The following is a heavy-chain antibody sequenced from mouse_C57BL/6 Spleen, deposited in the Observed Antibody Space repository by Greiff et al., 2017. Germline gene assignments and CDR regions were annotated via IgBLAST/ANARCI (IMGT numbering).Heavy chain of an antibody. V-gene: IGHV5-4*01. CDR2: ISDGGSYT. CDR1: GFTFSSYA. Sequence: EVHLVESGGGLVKPGGSLKLSCAASGFTFSSYAMSWVRQTPEKRLEWVATISDGGSYTYYPDNVKGRFTISRDNAKNNLYLQMSHLKFEDTAMYYCARDLNYGSSDPFAYWGQGTLVTVSA. CDR3: ARDLNYGSSDPFAY. J-gene: IGHJ3*01. D-gene: IGHD1-1*01.